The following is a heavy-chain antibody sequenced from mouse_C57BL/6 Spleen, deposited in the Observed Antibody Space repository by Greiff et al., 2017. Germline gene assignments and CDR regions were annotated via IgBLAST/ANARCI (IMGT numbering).Heavy chain of an antibody. Sequence: VQLQQSGPELVKPGASVKISCKASGYAFSSSWMNWVKQRPGKGLEWIGRIYPGDGDTNYNGKFKGKATLTADKSSSTAYMQLSSLTSEDSAVYCCAFYDYDLDYWGQGTTLTVSS. V-gene: IGHV1-82*01. D-gene: IGHD2-4*01. CDR3: AFYDYDLDY. CDR1: GYAFSSSW. CDR2: IYPGDGDT. J-gene: IGHJ2*01.